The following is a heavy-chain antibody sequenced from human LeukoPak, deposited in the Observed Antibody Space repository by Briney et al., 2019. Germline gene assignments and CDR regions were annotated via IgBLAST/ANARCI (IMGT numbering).Heavy chain of an antibody. V-gene: IGHV3-7*01. CDR2: IKQAGSEK. Sequence: GGSLRLSCAASGFTFSSYWMNWVRQAPGKGLEWVANIKQAGSEKYYVDSVKGRFTISRDNARNSLYLQMNSLRAEDTAVYYCARVRGDYYLDYWGQGTLVTVPS. D-gene: IGHD2-21*01. CDR1: GFTFSSYW. CDR3: ARVRGDYYLDY. J-gene: IGHJ4*02.